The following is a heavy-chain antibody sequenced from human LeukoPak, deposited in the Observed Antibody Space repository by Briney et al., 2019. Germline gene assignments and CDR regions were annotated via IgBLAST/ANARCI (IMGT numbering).Heavy chain of an antibody. J-gene: IGHJ4*02. CDR2: ISTSASSI. CDR1: GFTFTSYA. D-gene: IGHD5-24*01. CDR3: VRVKGGWLGEKTYDY. Sequence: PGGALRLSCAASGFTFTSYAINWVRQTPGKGLEWLAYISTSASSIDYADSVKGRFTVSRDNGKNSLFLQMNSLRAEDTAIYYCVRVKGGWLGEKTYDYLGQGTLVTVSP. V-gene: IGHV3-48*04.